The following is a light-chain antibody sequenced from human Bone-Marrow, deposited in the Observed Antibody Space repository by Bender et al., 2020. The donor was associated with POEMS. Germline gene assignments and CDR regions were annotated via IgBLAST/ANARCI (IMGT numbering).Light chain of an antibody. V-gene: IGLV3-21*02. CDR1: KIGTKG. J-gene: IGLJ3*02. CDR3: QVWDSDSDHPV. Sequence: SYVLTQPPSVSVAPGQTARITCGGNKIGTKGHHWYQQRPGQAPLLLVYDDSDRPSGIPDRFSTFKSGNTATLTINNVEAGDEADYYCQVWDSDSDHPVFGGGTKLTVL. CDR2: DDS.